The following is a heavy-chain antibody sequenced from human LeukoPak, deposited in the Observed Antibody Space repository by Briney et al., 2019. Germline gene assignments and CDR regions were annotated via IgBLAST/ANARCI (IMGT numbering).Heavy chain of an antibody. CDR3: ASYSNWGDFDS. CDR2: TIPIFGAK. CDR1: GGTFSTFG. D-gene: IGHD7-27*01. Sequence: SVKVSCKASGGTFSTFGITWVGQAPGQGLEWMGGTIPIFGAKHYAQKFRGRVTFTADNSTTTTFMELSSLRSEDTALYFCASYSNWGDFDSWGQGTLVTVSS. J-gene: IGHJ4*02. V-gene: IGHV1-69*06.